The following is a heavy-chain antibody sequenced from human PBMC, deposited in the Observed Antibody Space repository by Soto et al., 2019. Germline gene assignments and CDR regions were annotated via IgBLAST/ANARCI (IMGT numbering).Heavy chain of an antibody. CDR3: AKEVWSGPMDV. CDR1: GFTFSSYG. Sequence: QVRLVESGGGVVQPGRSLRLSCAASGFTFSSYGMHWVRQAPGKGLEWVAVISYDGSNKYYGDSVKGRFTISRDNSKNTLYLQMNSLRAEDTAVYYCAKEVWSGPMDVWGQGTTVTVSS. V-gene: IGHV3-30*18. CDR2: ISYDGSNK. D-gene: IGHD3-3*01. J-gene: IGHJ6*02.